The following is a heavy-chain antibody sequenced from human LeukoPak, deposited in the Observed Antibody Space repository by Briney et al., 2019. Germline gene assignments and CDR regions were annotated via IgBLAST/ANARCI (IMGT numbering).Heavy chain of an antibody. Sequence: GGSLRLSCADAGFTFDDYAMHWVRQAPGKGLEWVSGISWNSGSIGYADSVKGRFTISRDNAKNSLYLQMNSLRAEDTALYYCAKHDAGAPESPVDVWGQGTTVTVSS. CDR3: AKHDAGAPESPVDV. V-gene: IGHV3-9*01. CDR2: ISWNSGSI. J-gene: IGHJ6*02. CDR1: GFTFDDYA.